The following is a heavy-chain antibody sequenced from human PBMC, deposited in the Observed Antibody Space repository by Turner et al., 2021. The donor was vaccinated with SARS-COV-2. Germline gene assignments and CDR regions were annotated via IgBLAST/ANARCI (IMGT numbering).Heavy chain of an antibody. D-gene: IGHD2-8*01. V-gene: IGHV3-33*01. J-gene: IGHJ5*02. CDR1: GFNFSSYG. Sequence: QVQLVESGGGVVEPGRSLRLSCAASGFNFSSYGMHWVRQAPGKGLEWVAVIWYDGSNKYYTDAVKGRFTISRDNSKNTLYLQMNSLRAEDTAVYYCARDQLGVEATWFDPWGQGTLVTVSS. CDR3: ARDQLGVEATWFDP. CDR2: IWYDGSNK.